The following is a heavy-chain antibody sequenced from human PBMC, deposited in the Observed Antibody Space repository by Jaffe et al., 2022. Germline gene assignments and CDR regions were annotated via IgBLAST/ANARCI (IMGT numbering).Heavy chain of an antibody. J-gene: IGHJ3*02. CDR3: ARDPTTVTNLDAFDI. D-gene: IGHD4-17*01. V-gene: IGHV4-59*01. CDR2: IYYSGST. CDR1: GGSISSYY. Sequence: QVQLQESGPGLVKPSETLSLTCTVSGGSISSYYWSWIRQPPGKGLEWIGYIYYSGSTNYNPSLKSRVTISVDTSKNQFSLKLSSVTAADTAVYYCARDPTTVTNLDAFDIWGQGTMVTVSS.